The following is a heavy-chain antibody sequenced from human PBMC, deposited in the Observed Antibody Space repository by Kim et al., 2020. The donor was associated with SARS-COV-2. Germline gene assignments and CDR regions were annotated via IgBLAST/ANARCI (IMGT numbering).Heavy chain of an antibody. CDR2: ISSSSSYT. V-gene: IGHV3-11*06. CDR1: GFTFSDYY. J-gene: IGHJ6*02. D-gene: IGHD2-15*01. Sequence: GGSLRLSCAASGFTFSDYYMSWIRQAPGKGLEWVSYISSSSSYTNYADSVKGRFTISRDNAKNSLYLQMNSLRAEDTAVYYCARGGREDYYGMDVWGQGTTVTVSS. CDR3: ARGGREDYYGMDV.